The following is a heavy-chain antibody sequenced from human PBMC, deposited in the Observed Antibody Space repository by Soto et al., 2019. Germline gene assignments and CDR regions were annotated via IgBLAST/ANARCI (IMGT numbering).Heavy chain of an antibody. CDR2: ISYDGSNK. CDR3: ARGVTTVASRNYYYYGMDV. J-gene: IGHJ6*02. CDR1: GFTFSSYA. V-gene: IGHV3-30-3*01. D-gene: IGHD6-19*01. Sequence: GGSLRLSCAASGFTFSSYAMHWVRQAPGKGLEWVAVISYDGSNKYYADSVKGRFTISRDNSKNTLYLQMNSLRAEDTAVYYCARGVTTVASRNYYYYGMDVWGQGTTVTVSS.